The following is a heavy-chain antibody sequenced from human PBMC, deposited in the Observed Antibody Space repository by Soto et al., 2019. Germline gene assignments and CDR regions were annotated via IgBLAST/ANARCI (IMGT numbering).Heavy chain of an antibody. CDR2: IYYSGST. D-gene: IGHD5-18*01. CDR1: GGSISSSNYY. V-gene: IGHV4-39*01. J-gene: IGHJ4*02. Sequence: QLQLQESGPGLVKPSETLSLTCTVSGGSISSSNYYWGWIRQPPGKGLEWIGSIYYSGSTYYNPSLERRVTISVDTSKNQFSLKLSSVTAADTAVYYCASPAHRGYSYGSRYWGQGTLVTVSS. CDR3: ASPAHRGYSYGSRY.